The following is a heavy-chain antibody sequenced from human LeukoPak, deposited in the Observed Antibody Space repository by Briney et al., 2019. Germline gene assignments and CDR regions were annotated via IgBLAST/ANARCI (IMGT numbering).Heavy chain of an antibody. CDR2: ISGDGSGT. J-gene: IGHJ5*02. V-gene: IGHV3-43*02. CDR3: ARWIRDAEITRSYWFDP. Sequence: AGGSLRLSCTASGFTFDDYVMHWVRQAPGKGLEWVSLISGDGSGTYYADSVKGRFTISRDNSKNSLFLHMSGLRAEDTALYYCARWIRDAEITRSYWFDPWGQGTLVTVSS. CDR1: GFTFDDYV. D-gene: IGHD5-24*01.